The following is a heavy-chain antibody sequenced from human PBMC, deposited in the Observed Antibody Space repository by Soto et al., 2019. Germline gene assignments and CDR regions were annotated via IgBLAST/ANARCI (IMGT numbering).Heavy chain of an antibody. CDR1: GFTFSSYS. CDR2: ISSSSSYI. Sequence: PGGSLRLSCAASGFTFSSYSMNWVRPAPGKGLEWVSSISSSSSYIYYADSVKGRFTISRDNAKNSLYLQMNSLRAEDTAVYYCARDIAAAGNPRVDPWGQGTLVTVSS. V-gene: IGHV3-21*01. D-gene: IGHD6-13*01. CDR3: ARDIAAAGNPRVDP. J-gene: IGHJ5*02.